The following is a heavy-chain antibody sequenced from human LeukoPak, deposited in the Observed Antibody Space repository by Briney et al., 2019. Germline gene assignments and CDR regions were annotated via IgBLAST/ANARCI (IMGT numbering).Heavy chain of an antibody. D-gene: IGHD1-7*01. CDR3: ARDGKLELPGPKYYYYGMDV. CDR2: ISACNGNT. J-gene: IGHJ6*02. Sequence: GASVKVSCKASGYTFTGYYMHWVRQAPGQGLEWMGWISACNGNTNYAQKLQGRVTMTTDTSTSTAYMELRSLRSDDTAVYYCARDGKLELPGPKYYYYGMDVWGQGTTVTVSS. V-gene: IGHV1-18*04. CDR1: GYTFTGYY.